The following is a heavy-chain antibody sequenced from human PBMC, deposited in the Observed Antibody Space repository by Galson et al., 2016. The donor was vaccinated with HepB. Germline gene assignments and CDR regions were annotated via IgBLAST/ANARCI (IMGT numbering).Heavy chain of an antibody. J-gene: IGHJ6*02. Sequence: LRLSCAASGFTFSGYSMNWVRQAPGQGLEIIPYISGSSTTIHYADSVKGRFSISRDNARNSLYLQMNRLRHEDTGVYYCARESSITFVTYYYGMDVWGQGTTVTVSS. V-gene: IGHV3-48*02. CDR3: ARESSITFVTYYYGMDV. CDR1: GFTFSGYS. CDR2: ISGSSTTI. D-gene: IGHD3-16*01.